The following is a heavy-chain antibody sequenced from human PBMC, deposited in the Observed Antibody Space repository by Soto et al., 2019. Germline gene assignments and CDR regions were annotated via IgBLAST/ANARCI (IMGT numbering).Heavy chain of an antibody. J-gene: IGHJ4*02. V-gene: IGHV1-69*13. D-gene: IGHD5-12*01. CDR3: ARAPEGWLQFTYYFDY. CDR1: GGTFSSYA. CDR2: IIPIFGTA. Sequence: SVKVSCKASGGTFSSYAISWVRQAPGQGLEWMGGIIPIFGTANYAQEFQGRVTITADESTSTAYMELSSLRSEDTAVYYCARAPEGWLQFTYYFDYWGQGTLVTVSS.